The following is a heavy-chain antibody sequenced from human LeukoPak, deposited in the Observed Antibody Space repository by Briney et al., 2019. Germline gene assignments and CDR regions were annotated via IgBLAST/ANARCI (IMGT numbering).Heavy chain of an antibody. Sequence: EASVKVSCKASGYTFTSYGISWVRQAPGQGLEWMGWISAYNGNTNYAQKLQGRVTMTTDTSTSTAYMELRSLRSDDTAVYYCAREAEVIVGATYFDYWGQGTLVTVSS. V-gene: IGHV1-18*01. J-gene: IGHJ4*02. CDR1: GYTFTSYG. D-gene: IGHD1-26*01. CDR3: AREAEVIVGATYFDY. CDR2: ISAYNGNT.